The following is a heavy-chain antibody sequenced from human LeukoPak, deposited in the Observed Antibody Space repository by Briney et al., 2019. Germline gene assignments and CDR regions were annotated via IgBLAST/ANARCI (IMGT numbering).Heavy chain of an antibody. Sequence: PGGSLRLSCAASGFTFSSYSMNWVRQAPGKGLEWVSSISSSSSYIYYADSVKGRFTISRDNAKNSLYLQMNSLRAEDTAVYYCARALYSSDTEFDYWGQGTLVTVSS. CDR1: GFTFSSYS. V-gene: IGHV3-21*01. CDR3: ARALYSSDTEFDY. J-gene: IGHJ4*02. CDR2: ISSSSSYI. D-gene: IGHD6-19*01.